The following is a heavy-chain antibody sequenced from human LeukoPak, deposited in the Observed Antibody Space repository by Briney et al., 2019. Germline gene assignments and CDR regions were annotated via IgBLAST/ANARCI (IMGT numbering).Heavy chain of an antibody. CDR3: ARETTYYYDSSGYYDA. D-gene: IGHD3-22*01. J-gene: IGHJ5*02. V-gene: IGHV3-7*01. Sequence: GGSLRLSCAASGFTFSNYWMHWVRQAPGKGLEWVANIKQDGSEKYYVDSVKGRFTISRDNAKNSLYLQMNSLRAEDTAVYYCARETTYYYDSSGYYDAWGQGTLVTVSS. CDR2: IKQDGSEK. CDR1: GFTFSNYW.